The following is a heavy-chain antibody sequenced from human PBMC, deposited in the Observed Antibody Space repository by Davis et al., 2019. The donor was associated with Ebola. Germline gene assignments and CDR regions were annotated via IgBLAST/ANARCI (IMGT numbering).Heavy chain of an antibody. J-gene: IGHJ6*04. CDR1: GYTFTSYG. CDR2: ISAYNGNT. CDR3: AREDCSSTSCYYYYGMDV. Sequence: ASVKVSCKASGYTFTSYGISWVRQAPGQGLEWMGWISAYNGNTNYAQKLQGRVTMTTDTSTSTAYMELRSLRSDDTAVYYCAREDCSSTSCYYYYGMDVWGKGTTVTVSS. V-gene: IGHV1-18*01. D-gene: IGHD2-2*01.